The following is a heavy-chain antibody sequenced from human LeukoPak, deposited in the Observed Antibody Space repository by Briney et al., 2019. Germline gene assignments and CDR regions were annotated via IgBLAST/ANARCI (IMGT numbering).Heavy chain of an antibody. Sequence: GGSLRLSCAASGFTFSSYGMHWVRQAPGKGLEWVAVIWYDGSNKYYADSVKGRFTISRDNSKNTLYLQMNSLRAEDTAVYYYARDHLYYYDRIPIGYYFDYWGQGTLVTVSS. CDR1: GFTFSSYG. V-gene: IGHV3-33*01. D-gene: IGHD3-22*01. CDR2: IWYDGSNK. J-gene: IGHJ4*02. CDR3: ARDHLYYYDRIPIGYYFDY.